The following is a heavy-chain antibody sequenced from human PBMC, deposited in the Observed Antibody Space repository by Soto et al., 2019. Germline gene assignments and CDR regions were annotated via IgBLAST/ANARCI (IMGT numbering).Heavy chain of an antibody. Sequence: TSDTLSLTCTVSGGSISSGSFYWGWVRQPPGKGLEWIGTISYTGSTDYNPSIKSRVTMSVDTSKNQFSLKLSSVTAADTAVYYCARHSRYNYGDYWGQGTLVTVSS. CDR2: ISYTGST. V-gene: IGHV4-39*01. CDR1: GGSISSGSFY. J-gene: IGHJ4*02. CDR3: ARHSRYNYGDY. D-gene: IGHD5-12*01.